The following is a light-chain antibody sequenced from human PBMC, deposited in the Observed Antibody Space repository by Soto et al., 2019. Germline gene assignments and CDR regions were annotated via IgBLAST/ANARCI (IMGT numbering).Light chain of an antibody. J-gene: IGKJ4*01. Sequence: DIQMTQSPSTLSASVGDRVTISCRASQNINTWLAWYQQKPGKAPKFLIHKASSLESGVPSRFSGSGSGTEFTLTISSLQPDDFATYYCQQYENYPLTFGGGTKVDIK. V-gene: IGKV1-5*03. CDR1: QNINTW. CDR2: KAS. CDR3: QQYENYPLT.